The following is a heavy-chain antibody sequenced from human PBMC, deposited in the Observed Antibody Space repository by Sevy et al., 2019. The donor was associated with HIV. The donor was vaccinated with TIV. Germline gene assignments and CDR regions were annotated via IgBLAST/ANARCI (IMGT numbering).Heavy chain of an antibody. Sequence: SETLSLTCTVSGGSISSSSYYWGWIRQPPGKGLEWIGSSYYSGSTYYNPSLKSRVTISVDTSKNQFSLKLSSVTAADTAVYYCARRGYSYGYIDAFDIWGQGTMVTVSS. V-gene: IGHV4-39*01. CDR1: GGSISSSSYY. D-gene: IGHD5-18*01. CDR3: ARRGYSYGYIDAFDI. CDR2: SYYSGST. J-gene: IGHJ3*02.